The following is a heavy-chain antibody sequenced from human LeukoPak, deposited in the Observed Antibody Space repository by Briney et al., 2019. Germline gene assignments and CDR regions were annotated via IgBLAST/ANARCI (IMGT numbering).Heavy chain of an antibody. CDR3: ARARVVTDTRGLDAFDI. D-gene: IGHD2-21*02. CDR2: INADNGKT. V-gene: IGHV1-3*01. CDR1: GYSFSSYT. J-gene: IGHJ3*02. Sequence: ASVKVSCKVSGYSFSSYTMHWVRQAPGQRLEWMGWINADNGKTKYSQKFQGRATLTSDTSASTAYMELSSLRSEDTAVYYCARARVVTDTRGLDAFDIWGQGTMVTVSS.